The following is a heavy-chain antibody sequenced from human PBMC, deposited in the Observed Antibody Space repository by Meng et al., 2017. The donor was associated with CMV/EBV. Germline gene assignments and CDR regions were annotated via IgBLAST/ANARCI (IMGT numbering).Heavy chain of an antibody. CDR2: INHSGST. D-gene: IGHD3-16*02. Sequence: SETLSLTCAVYGGSFSGYYWSWSRQPPGKGLEWIGEINHSGSTNYNPSLKSRVTISVDTSKNQFSMKLSSVTAADTAVYYCARGHPVYDYVWGSYPTPLGYFDYWGQGTLVTVSS. CDR1: GGSFSGYY. J-gene: IGHJ4*02. CDR3: ARGHPVYDYVWGSYPTPLGYFDY. V-gene: IGHV4-34*01.